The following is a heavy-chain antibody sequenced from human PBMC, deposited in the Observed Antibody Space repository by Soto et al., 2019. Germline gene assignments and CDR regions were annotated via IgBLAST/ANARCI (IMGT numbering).Heavy chain of an antibody. V-gene: IGHV4-39*01. CDR1: GGSISSSSYY. D-gene: IGHD4-17*01. Sequence: SETLSLTCIVSGGSISSSSYYWGWIRQPPGKGLEWIGNIYYSGISYYNPSLKSRVTISVDTSKNQFSLKLSSVTAADTAVYYCARRHAVTSGKGFHYWGQGTLVTVSS. CDR3: ARRHAVTSGKGFHY. J-gene: IGHJ4*02. CDR2: IYYSGIS.